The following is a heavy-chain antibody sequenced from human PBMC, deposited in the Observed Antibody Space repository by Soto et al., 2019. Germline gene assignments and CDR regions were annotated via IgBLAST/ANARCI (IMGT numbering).Heavy chain of an antibody. J-gene: IGHJ4*02. CDR1: GGTFSSYA. CDR2: IIPIFGTA. D-gene: IGHD5-18*01. V-gene: IGHV1-69*12. Sequence: QVQLVQSGAEVKKPGSSVKVSCKASGGTFSSYAISWVRQAPGQGLEWMGGIIPIFGTANYAQKFQGRVTITADESTITAYMELSSLRSEHLAVYYCARDSVRGSSYGYVFGHWGQGTLVTVSS. CDR3: ARDSVRGSSYGYVFGH.